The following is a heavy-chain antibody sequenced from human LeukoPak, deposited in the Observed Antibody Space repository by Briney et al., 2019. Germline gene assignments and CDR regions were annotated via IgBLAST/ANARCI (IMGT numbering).Heavy chain of an antibody. Sequence: GGSLRLSCAASGFTFTNAWMSWVRQAPGKGLEWVGRIKSKSDGGTTDYAAPVKGRFTISRDASKTTLYLQMNSLKTEDTAVYYCTTEWIAVAGTPYYWGQGTLVTVSS. V-gene: IGHV3-15*01. D-gene: IGHD6-19*01. CDR3: TTEWIAVAGTPYY. J-gene: IGHJ4*02. CDR1: GFTFTNAW. CDR2: IKSKSDGGTT.